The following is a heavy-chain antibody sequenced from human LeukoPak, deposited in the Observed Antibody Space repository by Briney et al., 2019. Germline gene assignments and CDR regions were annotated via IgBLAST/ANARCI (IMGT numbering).Heavy chain of an antibody. CDR2: INHSGST. CDR1: GGSFSGYY. D-gene: IGHD2-2*02. Sequence: SETLSLTCAVYGGSFSGYYWSWIRQPPGKGLEWIGEINHSGSTNYNLSLKSRVTISVDTSKNQFSLKLSSVTAADTAVYYCARVLRGYCSSTSCYRSRYYYYGMDVWGQGTTVTVSS. CDR3: ARVLRGYCSSTSCYRSRYYYYGMDV. J-gene: IGHJ6*02. V-gene: IGHV4-34*01.